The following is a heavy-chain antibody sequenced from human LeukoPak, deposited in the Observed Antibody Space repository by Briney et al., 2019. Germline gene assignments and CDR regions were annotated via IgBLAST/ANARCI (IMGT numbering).Heavy chain of an antibody. V-gene: IGHV4-59*08. CDR2: IYYSGST. Sequence: PSETLSLTCTVSGGSISSYYWSWIRQPPGKGLEWIGYIYYSGSTIYNPSLKSRVTISVDTSKNQFSLKLSSVTAADTAVYYCASLPYCSSTSCPIPIWGQGTLVTVSS. CDR3: ASLPYCSSTSCPIPI. D-gene: IGHD2-2*01. CDR1: GGSISSYY. J-gene: IGHJ4*02.